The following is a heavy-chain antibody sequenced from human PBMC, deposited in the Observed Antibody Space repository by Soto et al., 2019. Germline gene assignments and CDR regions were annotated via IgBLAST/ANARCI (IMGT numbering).Heavy chain of an antibody. D-gene: IGHD3-22*01. CDR1: GLTLSCYW. CDR3: SRDYYGPGPD. J-gene: IGHJ4*02. CDR2: IKEDGGKT. Sequence: EVQLVESGGGLVQPGGSLSLSCVASGLTLSCYWMSWVRQAPGKGLEWVANIKEDGGKTYYVDSVKGRFTISRDNAKNSVYLQMNSLRVEDTAVYYCSRDYYGPGPDWGQGTLVIVSS. V-gene: IGHV3-7*04.